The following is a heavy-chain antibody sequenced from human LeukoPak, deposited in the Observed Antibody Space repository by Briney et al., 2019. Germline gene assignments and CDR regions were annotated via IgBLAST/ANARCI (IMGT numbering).Heavy chain of an antibody. CDR2: ISAKNGNT. D-gene: IGHD3-16*01. CDR3: ARGGGGQLGYFDY. V-gene: IGHV1-18*04. J-gene: IGHJ4*02. Sequence: ASVKVSCKASGYTFTTNGIIWVRQAPGQGLEWMGWISAKNGNTNYAQNLQGRVTMTSDTSTSTAYMELRGLGSDGKAGDCGARGGGGQLGYFDYWGQGTLVTVSS. CDR1: GYTFTTNG.